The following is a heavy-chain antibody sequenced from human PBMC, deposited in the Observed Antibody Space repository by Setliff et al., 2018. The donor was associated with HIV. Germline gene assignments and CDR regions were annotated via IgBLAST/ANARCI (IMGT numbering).Heavy chain of an antibody. CDR1: GQFISDGYY. D-gene: IGHD3-16*01. CDR3: AKHDFGEGSCFDP. CDR2: VYHSGKT. V-gene: IGHV4-38-2*02. Sequence: SETLSLTCTVAGQFISDGYYWGWIRQPPGKGLEWIGSVYHSGKTYYNPSLKSRVTMSADTSKNQISLMLRSMTAADTAVYYCAKHDFGEGSCFDPWGQGSLVTVSS. J-gene: IGHJ5*02.